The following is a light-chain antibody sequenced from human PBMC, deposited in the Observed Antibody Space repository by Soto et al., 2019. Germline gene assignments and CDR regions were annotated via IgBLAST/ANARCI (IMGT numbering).Light chain of an antibody. V-gene: IGLV2-8*01. CDR3: SSYAASNNFYFV. CDR1: SSDVGGYNY. J-gene: IGLJ3*02. Sequence: QSALTQPPSASGSPGQSVTISCTGTSSDVGGYNYVSWYQQYPGRAPKLMIYEVTKRPSGVPDRFSGSKSGNTASLTVSGLQAEDAADYCCSSYAASNNFYFVFGGGTKLTVL. CDR2: EVT.